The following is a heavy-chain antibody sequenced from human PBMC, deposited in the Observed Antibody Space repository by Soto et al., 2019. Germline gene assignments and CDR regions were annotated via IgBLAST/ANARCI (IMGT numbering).Heavy chain of an antibody. CDR2: ISGSGGST. CDR3: AKDSRRRITMIVVDPMAFDY. J-gene: IGHJ4*02. CDR1: GFTFSSYA. D-gene: IGHD3-22*01. Sequence: GGSLRLSCAASGFTFSSYAMSWVRQAPGKGLECASAISGSGGSTYYADSVKGRFTISRDNSKNTLYLQMNSLRAEDTAVYYCAKDSRRRITMIVVDPMAFDYWGQGTLVTVSS. V-gene: IGHV3-23*01.